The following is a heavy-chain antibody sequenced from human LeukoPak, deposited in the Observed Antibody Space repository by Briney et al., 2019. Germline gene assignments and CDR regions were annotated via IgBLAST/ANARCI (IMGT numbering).Heavy chain of an antibody. CDR3: RAFGALIAAWFDY. CDR1: SFSVIIVY. V-gene: IGHV3-53*01. J-gene: IGHJ4*02. Sequence: GGSLRLSCAASSFSVIIVYMGWGRQAPGKGLEWVSIVYSGGNTHSVDSVKGRFTISRDNSKNTLYLQMNSLRAEDTAVYYCRAFGALIAAWFDYWGQGTLVTVSS. CDR2: VYSGGNT. D-gene: IGHD3-16*02.